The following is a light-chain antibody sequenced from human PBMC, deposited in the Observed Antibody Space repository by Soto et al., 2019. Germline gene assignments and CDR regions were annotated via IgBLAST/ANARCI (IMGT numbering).Light chain of an antibody. J-gene: IGKJ4*01. CDR1: QSINSY. CDR2: AAS. Sequence: DIQMTQSPSSLSASVGDRVTITCRASQSINSYLNWFQQKPGRAPKLLLYAASSLQSGVPSRFSGSGSGTDFTLTISSLQPEDFATYYCQQSYNTPITFGGGTKVEIK. V-gene: IGKV1-39*01. CDR3: QQSYNTPIT.